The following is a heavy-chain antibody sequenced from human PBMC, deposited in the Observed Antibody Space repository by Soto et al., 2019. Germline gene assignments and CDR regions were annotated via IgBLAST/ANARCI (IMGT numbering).Heavy chain of an antibody. CDR2: ISYDGSNK. D-gene: IGHD1-1*01. CDR1: GFTFSSYG. CDR3: AKDRSTEEPFDY. V-gene: IGHV3-30*18. J-gene: IGHJ4*02. Sequence: PGGSLRLSCAASGFTFSSYGMHWVRQAPGKGLEWVAVISYDGSNKYYADSVKGRFTISRDNSKNTLYLQMNSLRAEDTAVYYCAKDRSTEEPFDYWGQGTLVTVSS.